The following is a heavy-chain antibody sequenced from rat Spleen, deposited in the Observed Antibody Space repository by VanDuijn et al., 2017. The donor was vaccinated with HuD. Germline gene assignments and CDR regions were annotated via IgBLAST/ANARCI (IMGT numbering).Heavy chain of an antibody. CDR1: GFTFSDYG. V-gene: IGHV5-29*01. Sequence: EVQLVESGGGLVQPGRSLKLSCAASGFTFSDYGMAWVRQAPTKGREWVATISYVDSSGHSSTYYRESVKGRFTISRANAKSTLNLQMDSLRSEDTATYYCARRHYGYTDYFDYWGQGVMVTVSS. D-gene: IGHD1-9*01. J-gene: IGHJ2*01. CDR2: ISYVDSSGHSST. CDR3: ARRHYGYTDYFDY.